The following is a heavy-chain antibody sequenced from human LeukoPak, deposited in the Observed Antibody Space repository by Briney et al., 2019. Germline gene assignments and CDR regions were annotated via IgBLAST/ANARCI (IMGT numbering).Heavy chain of an antibody. V-gene: IGHV3-23*01. D-gene: IGHD3-22*01. Sequence: GGSLRLSCAASGFSFSSYAMNWVRQAPGKGLQCVSAISGSGDSTFYADSVKGRFTISRDNANNMLFLQINSLRVEDTAVYSCARAYGNSGYPQLPIGYWGQGTLVTVSS. CDR1: GFSFSSYA. J-gene: IGHJ4*02. CDR2: ISGSGDST. CDR3: ARAYGNSGYPQLPIGY.